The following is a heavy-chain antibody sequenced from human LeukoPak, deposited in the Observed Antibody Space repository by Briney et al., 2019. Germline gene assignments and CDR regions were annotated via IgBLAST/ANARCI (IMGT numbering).Heavy chain of an antibody. V-gene: IGHV3-7*01. J-gene: IGHJ4*02. D-gene: IGHD2-8*02. Sequence: PGGSLRLSCAASGFTFSDYWVTWGRQAPGKGRGWGANIKPDGSEKESVDSVRGRFTISRDNAKNSLYLQMNSLRVEDTAVYYCASYLYWWSDLGYWGPGTLVTVSS. CDR3: ASYLYWWSDLGY. CDR2: IKPDGSEK. CDR1: GFTFSDYW.